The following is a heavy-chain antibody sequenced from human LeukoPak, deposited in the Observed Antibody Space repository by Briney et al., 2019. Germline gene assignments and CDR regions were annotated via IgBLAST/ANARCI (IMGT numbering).Heavy chain of an antibody. Sequence: GGSLRLSCAASGFTFSSYEMNWVRQAPGKGLEWVSCISSSGSSTYHADSVKGRFTISRDNAKNSLYLQMNSLRAEDTAVYYCARAAYNSGWYGGLAYGMDVWGQGTTVTVSS. D-gene: IGHD6-19*01. CDR1: GFTFSSYE. CDR3: ARAAYNSGWYGGLAYGMDV. J-gene: IGHJ6*02. CDR2: ISSSGSST. V-gene: IGHV3-48*03.